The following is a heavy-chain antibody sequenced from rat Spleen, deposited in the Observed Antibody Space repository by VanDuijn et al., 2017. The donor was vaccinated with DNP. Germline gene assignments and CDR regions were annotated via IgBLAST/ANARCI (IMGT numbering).Heavy chain of an antibody. D-gene: IGHD5-1*01. CDR1: GFTFSDYA. CDR2: IIYDGSST. J-gene: IGHJ2*01. V-gene: IGHV5S10*01. Sequence: EVQLMESGGGLVQPGNSLKLSCAASGFTFSDYAMAWVRQSPKKGLEWVATIIYDGSSTYYRDSVKGRFTISRDNAKSTLYLQMDSLRSEDTATYYCATQWQLGDYWGQGVMVTVSS. CDR3: ATQWQLGDY.